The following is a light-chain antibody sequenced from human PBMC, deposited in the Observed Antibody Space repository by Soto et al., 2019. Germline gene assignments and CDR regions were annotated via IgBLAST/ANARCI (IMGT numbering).Light chain of an antibody. J-gene: IGKJ5*01. CDR1: QSVSSY. CDR2: DAS. Sequence: EIVFTHSPVILSGSPGERATLSCRASQSVSSYLAWYQQKPGQAPRLLIYDASNRATGIPARFSGSGSGTDFTLTISSLEPEDFAVYYCQQRRNWPRTFGQGTRLEIK. V-gene: IGKV3-11*01. CDR3: QQRRNWPRT.